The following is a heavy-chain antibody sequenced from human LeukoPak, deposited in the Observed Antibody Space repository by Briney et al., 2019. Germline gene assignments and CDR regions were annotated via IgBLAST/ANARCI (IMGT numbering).Heavy chain of an antibody. Sequence: GGSLRLSCAASGFTFSSNWMSWVRQAPGKGLEWVANIKQDGSDKYYGDYVKGRFTISRDNAKNSLYLQMNSLRDEDTAVYYCARGQQLVFWGQGTLVTVSS. D-gene: IGHD6-13*01. V-gene: IGHV3-7*01. J-gene: IGHJ4*02. CDR1: GFTFSSNW. CDR3: ARGQQLVF. CDR2: IKQDGSDK.